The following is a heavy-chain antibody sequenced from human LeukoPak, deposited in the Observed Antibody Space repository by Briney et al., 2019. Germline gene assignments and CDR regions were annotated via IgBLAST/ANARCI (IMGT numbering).Heavy chain of an antibody. CDR2: IKEDGSVK. V-gene: IGHV3-7*01. J-gene: IGHJ4*02. Sequence: PGGSLRLSCAASGFTFRTSWMSWVRQAPGKGLEWVANIKEDGSVKNYVDSVKGRFTISRDNAENSLYLQMNSLRAEDTAVYYCARDRAYSTLDYWGQGTLVTVSS. D-gene: IGHD3-16*01. CDR1: GFTFRTSW. CDR3: ARDRAYSTLDY.